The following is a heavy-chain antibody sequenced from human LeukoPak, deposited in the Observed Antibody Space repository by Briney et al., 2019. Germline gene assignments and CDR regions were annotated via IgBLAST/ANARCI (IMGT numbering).Heavy chain of an antibody. CDR3: ARGRYSSSWYPYNWFDP. CDR2: INHSGST. Sequence: SETLSLTCAVYGGSFSGYYWSWIRQPPGKGLEWIGEINHSGSTNYNPSLKSRVTISVDTPKNQFSLKLSSVTAADTAVYYCARGRYSSSWYPYNWFDPWGQGTLVTVSS. V-gene: IGHV4-34*01. CDR1: GGSFSGYY. J-gene: IGHJ5*02. D-gene: IGHD6-13*01.